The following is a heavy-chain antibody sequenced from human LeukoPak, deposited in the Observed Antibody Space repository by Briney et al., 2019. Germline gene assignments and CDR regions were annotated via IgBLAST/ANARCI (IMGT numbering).Heavy chain of an antibody. Sequence: GRSLRLSCAASGFTFSSYAMHWVRQAPGKGLEWVAVISYDGSNKYYADSVKGRFTISRDNSKNTLYLQMNSLRDEDTAVYYCARDSIASAGDLDYWGQGTLVTVSS. J-gene: IGHJ4*02. CDR2: ISYDGSNK. CDR3: ARDSIASAGDLDY. V-gene: IGHV3-30*04. CDR1: GFTFSSYA. D-gene: IGHD6-13*01.